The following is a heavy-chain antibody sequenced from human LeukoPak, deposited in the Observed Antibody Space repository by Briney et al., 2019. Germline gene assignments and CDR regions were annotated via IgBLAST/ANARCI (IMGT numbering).Heavy chain of an antibody. D-gene: IGHD3-10*01. CDR3: ARARYFRELGYYDMDF. CDR1: VDSISTYS. V-gene: IGHV4-4*07. CDR2: FSIRGST. J-gene: IGHJ6*03. Sequence: SETLSLTCTVSVDSISTYSWTWVRQPAGKGLEWIGRFSIRGSTQYNPSLRSRVTMSADTSKNQFSLMVTSLTAADTAVYYCARARYFRELGYYDMDFWGRGTPVTVSS.